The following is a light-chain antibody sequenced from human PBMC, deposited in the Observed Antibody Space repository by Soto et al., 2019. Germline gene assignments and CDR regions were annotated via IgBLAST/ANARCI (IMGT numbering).Light chain of an antibody. CDR2: AS. Sequence: EIVLTQSPGTLSLSPGERATLSCRASQSVSDSYLAWYQQKPGQAPRLLIYASSSATGIPDRFSGSGSGTDFTLTISRLEPEDFAVYYCQHDGTAALFGPGNKVDIK. CDR3: QHDGTAAL. V-gene: IGKV3-20*01. J-gene: IGKJ3*01. CDR1: QSVSDSY.